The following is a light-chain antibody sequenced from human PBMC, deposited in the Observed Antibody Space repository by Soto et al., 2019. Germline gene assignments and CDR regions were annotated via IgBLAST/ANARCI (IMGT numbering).Light chain of an antibody. CDR2: EVN. J-gene: IGLJ3*02. V-gene: IGLV2-23*02. CDR1: RSDVGDYNL. Sequence: QSALTQPASVSGSPGQSITISCAGTRSDVGDYNLVSWYQQYPGKAPKLMIYEVNKRPSGVSNRFSGSKSGHTASLAISGLQGEDEADYYCCSYSGSDTWAFGGRDKLTVL. CDR3: CSYSGSDTWA.